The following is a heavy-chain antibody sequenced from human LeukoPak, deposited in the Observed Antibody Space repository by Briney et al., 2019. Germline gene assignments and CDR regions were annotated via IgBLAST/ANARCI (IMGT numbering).Heavy chain of an antibody. V-gene: IGHV4-30-2*01. CDR3: AGGPKIAAAGTGY. J-gene: IGHJ4*02. CDR2: IYHSGST. CDR1: GGSISSCGYS. D-gene: IGHD6-13*01. Sequence: SETLSLTCAVSGGSISSCGYSWSWIRQPPGKGLEWIGYIYHSGSTYYNPSLKSRVTISVDRSKNQFSLKLSSVTAADTAVYYCAGGPKIAAAGTGYWGQGTLVTVSS.